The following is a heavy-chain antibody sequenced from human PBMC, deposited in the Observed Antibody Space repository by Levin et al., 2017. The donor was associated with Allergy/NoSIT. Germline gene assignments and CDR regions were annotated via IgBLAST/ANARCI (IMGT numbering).Heavy chain of an antibody. CDR2: INHSGST. D-gene: IGHD3-10*01. V-gene: IGHV4-34*01. CDR1: GGSFNGYY. Sequence: SQTLSLTCAVYGGSFNGYYWSWIRQPPGKGLEWIGEINHSGSTNYNPSLRSRVTISVDASKNQVSLRLSSVNAADTAVYYCASGRLVRGAIIVNGAIDDWGQGTLVTVSS. J-gene: IGHJ4*02. CDR3: ASGRLVRGAIIVNGAIDD.